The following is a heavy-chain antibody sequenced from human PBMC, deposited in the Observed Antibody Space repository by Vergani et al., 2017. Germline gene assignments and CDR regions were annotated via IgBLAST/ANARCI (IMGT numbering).Heavy chain of an antibody. D-gene: IGHD3-10*01. CDR2: ISGSGGST. CDR3: ANRGKTPGDY. V-gene: IGHV3-23*01. J-gene: IGHJ4*02. CDR1: GFTFSSYA. Sequence: EVQLLESGGGLVQPGGSLRLSCAASGFTFSSYAMSWVRQGPGKGLEWVSAISGSGGSTYYADSVKGRFTISRDNSKNTLYLQMTSLRAEGTAVYYCANRGKTPGDYWGQGTLVTVSS.